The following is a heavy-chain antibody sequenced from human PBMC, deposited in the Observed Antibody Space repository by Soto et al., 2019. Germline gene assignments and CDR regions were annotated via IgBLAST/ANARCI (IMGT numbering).Heavy chain of an antibody. CDR2: IIPIFGTA. CDR1: GGTFSSYA. Sequence: QVQLVQSGAEVKKPGSSVKVSCKASGGTFSSYAISWVRQAPGQGLEWMGGIIPIFGTANYAQKFQGRVTITAYESTSTAYMELSSLGSEATAVYYWASSGGFGLQFRYWGQGTLVTVSS. CDR3: ASSGGFGLQFRY. J-gene: IGHJ4*02. D-gene: IGHD5-12*01. V-gene: IGHV1-69*12.